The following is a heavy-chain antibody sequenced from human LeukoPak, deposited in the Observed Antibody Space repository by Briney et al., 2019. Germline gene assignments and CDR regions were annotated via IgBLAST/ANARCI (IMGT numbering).Heavy chain of an antibody. D-gene: IGHD2-2*01. CDR2: ISSSSSYI. CDR3: ARGSTSCYDY. J-gene: IGHJ4*02. V-gene: IGHV3-21*01. Sequence: PGGSLRLSCAASGFTFSSYGMSWVRQAPGKGLEWVSSISSSSSYIYYADSVKGRFTISRDNAKNSLYLQMNSLRAEDTAVYYCARGSTSCYDYWGQGTLVTVSS. CDR1: GFTFSSYG.